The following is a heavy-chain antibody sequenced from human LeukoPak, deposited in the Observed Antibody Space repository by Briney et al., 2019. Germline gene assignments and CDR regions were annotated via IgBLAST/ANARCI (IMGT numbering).Heavy chain of an antibody. Sequence: PSETLSLTCTASGGSISSYSWSWIRQPPGKGLEWIGYIYYSGSTNYNPSLKSRVTISVDTSKNQFSLKLSSVTAADTAVYYCAGLPPGYSSGWFDYWGQGTLVSVSS. CDR1: GGSISSYS. V-gene: IGHV4-59*01. CDR2: IYYSGST. CDR3: AGLPPGYSSGWFDY. J-gene: IGHJ4*02. D-gene: IGHD6-19*01.